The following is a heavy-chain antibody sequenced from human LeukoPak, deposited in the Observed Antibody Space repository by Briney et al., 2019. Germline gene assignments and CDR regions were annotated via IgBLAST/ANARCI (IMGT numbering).Heavy chain of an antibody. V-gene: IGHV3-30*18. CDR3: AKGSSSSWLYYFDY. J-gene: IGHJ4*02. D-gene: IGHD6-13*01. CDR2: ISYDGSNK. Sequence: GRSLRLSCAASGFTFSSYGMHWVRQAPGKGLEWVAVISYDGSNKYYADSVKGRSTISRDNSKNTLYLQMNSLRAEDTAVYYCAKGSSSSWLYYFDYWGQGTLVTVSS. CDR1: GFTFSSYG.